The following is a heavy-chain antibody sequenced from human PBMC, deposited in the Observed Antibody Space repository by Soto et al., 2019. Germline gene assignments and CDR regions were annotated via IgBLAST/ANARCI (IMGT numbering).Heavy chain of an antibody. D-gene: IGHD3-10*01. J-gene: IGHJ4*02. V-gene: IGHV3-23*01. CDR1: RFTFSTYA. CDR3: AKGRASGGYDY. CDR2: ISGSGCST. Sequence: GGSLRLSCAASRFTFSTYAMGLVRQAPGKGLECVSGISGSGCSTYYADSVMGRFTISRDNSKNTLYLQMNSLRAEDTAVYYCAKGRASGGYDYRGQGALVTVSS.